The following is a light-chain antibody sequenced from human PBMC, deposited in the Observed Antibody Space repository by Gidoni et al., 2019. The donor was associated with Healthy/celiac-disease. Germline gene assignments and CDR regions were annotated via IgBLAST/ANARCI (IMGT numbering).Light chain of an antibody. Sequence: DIQMTQSPSTLSASVGDRVTITCRASHSISSWLAWYQQKPGKAPKLLIYGASSLESGVPSRCSGSGSGTEFTLTISSLQPDDFATYYCQQYNSYSSTFGQGTKVEIK. CDR2: GAS. J-gene: IGKJ1*01. CDR3: QQYNSYSST. V-gene: IGKV1-5*01. CDR1: HSISSW.